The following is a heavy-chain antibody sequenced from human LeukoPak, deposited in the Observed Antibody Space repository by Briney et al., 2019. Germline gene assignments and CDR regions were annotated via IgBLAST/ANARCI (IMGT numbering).Heavy chain of an antibody. CDR1: GFSFRSYA. J-gene: IGHJ4*02. CDR3: VRVWQPYRGYFDY. CDR2: LSYDGSNK. D-gene: IGHD2-21*01. V-gene: IGHV3-30*04. Sequence: PGGSLRLSCAASGFSFRSYAMHWVRQAPGKGLEWVAVLSYDGSNKYYADSVKGRFTISRDNSNNTLFLQMNSLRPEDTAVYYCVRVWQPYRGYFDYWGQGTLVTVSS.